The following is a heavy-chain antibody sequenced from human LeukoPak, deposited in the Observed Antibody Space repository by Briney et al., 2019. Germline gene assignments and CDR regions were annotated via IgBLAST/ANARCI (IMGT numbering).Heavy chain of an antibody. D-gene: IGHD6-19*01. CDR3: ARTDISGWSRPLDC. CDR2: ISSDGSNK. J-gene: IGHJ4*02. Sequence: GGSLRLSCAASGFTFSRYALHWVRQAPGKGLEWVAVISSDGSNKYYAGSVEGRFTISRDNYNNTLLLRMNSLRAEDTAVYYCARTDISGWSRPLDCWGQGTLVTVSS. CDR1: GFTFSRYA. V-gene: IGHV3-30-3*01.